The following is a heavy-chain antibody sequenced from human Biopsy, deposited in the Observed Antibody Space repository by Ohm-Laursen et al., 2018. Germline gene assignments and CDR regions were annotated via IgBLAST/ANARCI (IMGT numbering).Heavy chain of an antibody. V-gene: IGHV3-21*01. CDR2: ITDRSSHI. J-gene: IGHJ4*02. D-gene: IGHD4-23*01. Sequence: SLRLSCAASGFTFSTYAMNWVRQAPGKGLEWVSSITDRSSHIYYADSVKGRFTIFRDNAKQSLYLQMNSLGDEDTAVYYCVGGGKDRPFDYWGQGILVTVSS. CDR3: VGGGKDRPFDY. CDR1: GFTFSTYA.